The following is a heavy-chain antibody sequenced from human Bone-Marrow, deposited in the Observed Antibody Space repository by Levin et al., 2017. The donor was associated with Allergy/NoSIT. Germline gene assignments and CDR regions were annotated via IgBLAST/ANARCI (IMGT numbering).Heavy chain of an antibody. V-gene: IGHV1-69*13. D-gene: IGHD3-22*01. CDR3: AREITYYDSSGYYSHYYYYGMDV. CDR1: GGTFSSYA. J-gene: IGHJ6*02. CDR2: IIPIFGTA. Sequence: SVKVSCKASGGTFSSYAISWVRQAPGQGLEWMGGIIPIFGTANYAQKFQGRVTITADESTSTAYMELSSLRSEDTAVYYCAREITYYDSSGYYSHYYYYGMDVWGQGTTVTVSS.